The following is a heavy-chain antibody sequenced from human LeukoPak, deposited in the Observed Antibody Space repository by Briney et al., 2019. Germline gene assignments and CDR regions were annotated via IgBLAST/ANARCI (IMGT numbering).Heavy chain of an antibody. J-gene: IGHJ6*02. V-gene: IGHV3-23*01. D-gene: IGHD6-13*01. CDR1: GFTFSSYA. CDR2: ISGSGGST. Sequence: GGSLRLSCAASGFTFSSYAMSWVRQAPGKGLEWVSAISGSGGSTYYADSVKGRFTISRDNSKNTLYLQMNSLRAEDTAVYYCARVFRAAGTGSYYYGMDVWGQGTTVTVSS. CDR3: ARVFRAAGTGSYYYGMDV.